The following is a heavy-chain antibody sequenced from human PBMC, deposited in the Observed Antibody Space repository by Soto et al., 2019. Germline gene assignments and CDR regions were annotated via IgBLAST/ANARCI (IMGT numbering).Heavy chain of an antibody. CDR2: ISGRGGST. D-gene: IGHD6-19*01. J-gene: IGHJ3*02. CDR3: AKAVVSGWYFAFDS. CDR1: GFTFSSYA. V-gene: IGHV3-23*01. Sequence: GGSLRLSCAASGFTFSSYAMSWVRQAPGKGLEWVSAISGRGGSTYYADSVKGRFTISRDNSKNTLYLQMNSLRAEDTAVYYCAKAVVSGWYFAFDSWGQETMVTVSS.